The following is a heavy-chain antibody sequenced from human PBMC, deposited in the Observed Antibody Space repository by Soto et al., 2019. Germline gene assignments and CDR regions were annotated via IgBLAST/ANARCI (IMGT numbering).Heavy chain of an antibody. CDR3: ARSQRGRTAFTFDY. J-gene: IGHJ4*02. D-gene: IGHD3-16*01. Sequence: SETLSLTCAVSGDSVSNDNYYWSWIRQPPGKGLEWIGYIYYSGTTNYNSYLKSRLSLSVDMSKNQFSLKLASVTAADTAVYFCARSQRGRTAFTFDYWGQGALVTV. CDR1: GDSVSNDNYY. CDR2: IYYSGTT. V-gene: IGHV4-61*01.